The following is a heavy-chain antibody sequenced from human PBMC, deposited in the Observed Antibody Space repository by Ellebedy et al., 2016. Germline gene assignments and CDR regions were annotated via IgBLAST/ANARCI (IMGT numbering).Heavy chain of an antibody. J-gene: IGHJ6*03. Sequence: ASVKVSCKASGYTFTSYAMNWVRQAPGQGLEWMGIINPSGGSTSYAQKFQGRVTMTRDTSTSTVYMELSSLRSEDTAVYYCARGVDPNSSSWYRNYYYYMDVWGKGTTVTVSS. D-gene: IGHD6-13*01. V-gene: IGHV1-46*01. CDR1: GYTFTSYA. CDR3: ARGVDPNSSSWYRNYYYYMDV. CDR2: INPSGGST.